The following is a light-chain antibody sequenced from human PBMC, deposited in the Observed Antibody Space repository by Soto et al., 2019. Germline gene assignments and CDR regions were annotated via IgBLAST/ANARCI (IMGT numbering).Light chain of an antibody. CDR3: QQLNSYPLLT. CDR1: QGISSY. Sequence: IQLTQSPSSLSASVGDRVTITCRASQGISSYLAWYQQKPVKAPKLLIYAASTLQSGVPSRFSGSGSGTDFTLTISSLQPEDFATYYCQQLNSYPLLTFGGGTKVDIK. CDR2: AAS. V-gene: IGKV1-9*01. J-gene: IGKJ4*01.